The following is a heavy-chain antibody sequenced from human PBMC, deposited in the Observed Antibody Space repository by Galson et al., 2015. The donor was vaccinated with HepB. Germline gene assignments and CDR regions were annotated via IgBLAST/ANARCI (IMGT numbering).Heavy chain of an antibody. CDR1: GGSFSGYY. J-gene: IGHJ6*02. CDR2: INHSGST. V-gene: IGHV4-34*01. D-gene: IGHD3-3*01. Sequence: SETLSLTCAVYGGSFSGYYWSWIRQPPGKGLEWIGEINHSGSTNYNPSLKSRVTISVDTSKNQFSLKLSSVTAADTAVYYCARGCPLGYDFWSGYYRPKYYYYGMDVWGQGTTVTVSS. CDR3: ARGCPLGYDFWSGYYRPKYYYYGMDV.